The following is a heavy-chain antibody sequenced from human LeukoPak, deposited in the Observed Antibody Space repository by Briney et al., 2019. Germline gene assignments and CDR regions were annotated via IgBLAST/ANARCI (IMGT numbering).Heavy chain of an antibody. CDR1: GYTFNSYA. V-gene: IGHV1-3*01. CDR3: ARVDGWGSSSTWYYYYMDV. D-gene: IGHD6-6*01. J-gene: IGHJ6*03. CDR2: INAGNGKT. Sequence: ASVKVSCKASGYTFNSYAMHWVRQAPGQRLEWMGWINAGNGKTKYSQEFQGRVTINRDTSASTAYMELSSLRSDDTAVYYCARVDGWGSSSTWYYYYMDVWGKGTTVTVSS.